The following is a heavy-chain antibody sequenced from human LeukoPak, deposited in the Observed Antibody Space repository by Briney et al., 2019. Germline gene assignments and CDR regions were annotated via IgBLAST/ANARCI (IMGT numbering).Heavy chain of an antibody. J-gene: IGHJ4*02. CDR3: VKLSSGSGSKFGFDS. Sequence: GGSLRLSCAASGFTFGSYAMSWVRQTPGKSLEWVSIITNGGVTTYCADSVRGRFTISRDNSKKMLYLQMNSLRAEDTAVYYCVKLSSGSGSKFGFDSWGQGTLVTVSS. V-gene: IGHV3-23*01. CDR2: ITNGGVTT. D-gene: IGHD6-19*01. CDR1: GFTFGSYA.